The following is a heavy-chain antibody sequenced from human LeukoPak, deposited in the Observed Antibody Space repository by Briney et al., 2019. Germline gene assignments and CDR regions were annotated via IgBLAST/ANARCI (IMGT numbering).Heavy chain of an antibody. CDR3: ARGPIPYYDFWSGSQSLPYFDY. J-gene: IGHJ4*02. D-gene: IGHD3-3*01. CDR2: INPNSGGT. V-gene: IGHV1-2*02. Sequence: GASVKVSCKASGYTFTSYDINWVRQATGQGLEWMGWINPNSGGTNYAQKFQGRVTMTRDTSISTAYMELSRLRSDDTAVYYCARGPIPYYDFWSGSQSLPYFDYWGQGTLVTVSS. CDR1: GYTFTSYD.